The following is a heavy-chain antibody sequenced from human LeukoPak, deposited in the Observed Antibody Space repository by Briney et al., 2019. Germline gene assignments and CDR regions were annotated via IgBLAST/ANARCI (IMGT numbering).Heavy chain of an antibody. CDR1: GYTFTGYY. V-gene: IGHV1-8*02. Sequence: ASVKVSCKASGYTFTGYYMHWVRQAPGQGLEWMGWMNPNSGNTGYAQKFQGRVTMTRNTSISTAYMELSSLRSEDTAVYYCARGGGRLDPLDYWGQGTLVTVSS. D-gene: IGHD6-19*01. CDR2: MNPNSGNT. J-gene: IGHJ4*02. CDR3: ARGGGRLDPLDY.